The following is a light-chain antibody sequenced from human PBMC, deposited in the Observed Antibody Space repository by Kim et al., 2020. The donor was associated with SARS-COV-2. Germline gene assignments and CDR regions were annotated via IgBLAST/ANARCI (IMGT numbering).Light chain of an antibody. J-gene: IGLJ1*01. CDR3: AAWDDSLNDYV. Sequence: GQRVTISWSGRSSNIGSNTVNWYQQLPGTAPKLLIYSNNQRPSGVPDRFSGSKSGTSASLAISGLQSEDEADYYCAAWDDSLNDYVFGTGTKVTVL. CDR2: SNN. V-gene: IGLV1-44*01. CDR1: SSNIGSNT.